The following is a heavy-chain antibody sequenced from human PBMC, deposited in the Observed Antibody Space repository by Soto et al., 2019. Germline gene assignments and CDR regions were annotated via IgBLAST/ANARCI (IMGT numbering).Heavy chain of an antibody. Sequence: SETLSLTCAVYGGSFSGYYWSWIRQPPGKGLEWIGEINHSGSTNYNPSLKSRVTISVDTSKNQFSLKLSSVTAADTAVYYCARARYCSSTSCYAGRYYYYGMDVWGQGTTVTVSS. CDR2: INHSGST. J-gene: IGHJ6*02. CDR1: GGSFSGYY. D-gene: IGHD2-2*01. CDR3: ARARYCSSTSCYAGRYYYYGMDV. V-gene: IGHV4-34*01.